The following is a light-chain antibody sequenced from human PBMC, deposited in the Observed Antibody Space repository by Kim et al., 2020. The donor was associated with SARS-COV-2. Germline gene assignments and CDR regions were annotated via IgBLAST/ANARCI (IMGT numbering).Light chain of an antibody. CDR3: QSADSSGTYWV. Sequence: SYELTQPPSVSVSPGQTARITCSGDALPKQYAYWYQQKSGQAPVLVIYKDSERPSGIPERFSGSSSGTTVTLTISGVQAEHEADYYCQSADSSGTYWVFGGGTQLTVL. CDR1: ALPKQY. CDR2: KDS. V-gene: IGLV3-25*03. J-gene: IGLJ3*02.